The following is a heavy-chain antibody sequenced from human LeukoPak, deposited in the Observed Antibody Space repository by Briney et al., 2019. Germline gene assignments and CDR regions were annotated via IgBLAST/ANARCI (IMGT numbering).Heavy chain of an antibody. CDR1: GGSFSGNY. J-gene: IGHJ6*03. CDR2: IDPSGTT. D-gene: IGHD3-10*01. Sequence: SETLSLICAIYGGSFSGNYWSWIRQPPGKGLEWIGEIDPSGTTNYNPSLKSRVTISGDTSKNQFSLNRTSVTAADTAVYYCAGDTDDYSYMDVWGKGTTVTVSS. V-gene: IGHV4-34*01. CDR3: AGDTDDYSYMDV.